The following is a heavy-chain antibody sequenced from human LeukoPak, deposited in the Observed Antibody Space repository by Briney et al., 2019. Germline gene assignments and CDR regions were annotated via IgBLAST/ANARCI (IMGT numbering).Heavy chain of an antibody. CDR1: GFTFSSYA. J-gene: IGHJ4*02. CDR2: ISSSSSTI. D-gene: IGHD6-13*01. Sequence: PGGPLRLSCAASGFTFSSYAMHWVRQAPGKGLEWVSYISSSSSTIYYADSVKGRFTISRDNAKNSLYLQMNSLRAEDTAVYYCARDGGYSSSWYGVDYWGQGTLVTVSS. V-gene: IGHV3-48*04. CDR3: ARDGGYSSSWYGVDY.